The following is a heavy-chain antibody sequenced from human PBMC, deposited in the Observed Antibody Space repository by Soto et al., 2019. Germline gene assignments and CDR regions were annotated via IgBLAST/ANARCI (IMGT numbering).Heavy chain of an antibody. J-gene: IGHJ3*02. CDR2: INHSGST. CDR3: ACSKGYSSSWYLFGAFDI. D-gene: IGHD6-13*01. Sequence: PSETLSLTCAVYGGSFSGYYWSWIRQPPGKGLEWIGEINHSGSTNYNPSLKSRITISVDTSKNQFSLKLSSVTAADTAVYYCACSKGYSSSWYLFGAFDIWGQGTMVTVSS. V-gene: IGHV4-34*01. CDR1: GGSFSGYY.